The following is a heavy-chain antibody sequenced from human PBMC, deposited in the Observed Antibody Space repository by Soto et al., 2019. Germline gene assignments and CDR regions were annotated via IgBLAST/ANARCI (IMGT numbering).Heavy chain of an antibody. CDR1: GFSFVDHA. Sequence: EVQVLESGGGLVQPGGSLRLSCAASGFSFVDHAMTWVRQAPGKGLEWVSTITANGGTTYYADSVEGPFTISRDNSKNTLSLQMNGLRVEGTAAYFCAKDWRGSTCPCMDVWGRGATVTVTS. D-gene: IGHD6-13*01. V-gene: IGHV3-23*01. J-gene: IGHJ6*04. CDR2: ITANGGTT. CDR3: AKDWRGSTCPCMDV.